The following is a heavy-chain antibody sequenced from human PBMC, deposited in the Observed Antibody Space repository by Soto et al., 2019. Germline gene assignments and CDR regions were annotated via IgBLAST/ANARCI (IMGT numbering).Heavy chain of an antibody. CDR3: AGEPGVVVAAAIPMDV. D-gene: IGHD2-2*01. J-gene: IGHJ6*01. Sequence: QVQLVQSGAEVKKPGASVKVSCKASGYTFTSYGISWVRQAPGQGLEWMGWISAYNGNTNYAQKLQGRVTMTTDTSPSTAYMELRSLSSDDTSVYYCAGEPGVVVAAAIPMDVWGQGTTVTASS. CDR2: ISAYNGNT. V-gene: IGHV1-18*01. CDR1: GYTFTSYG.